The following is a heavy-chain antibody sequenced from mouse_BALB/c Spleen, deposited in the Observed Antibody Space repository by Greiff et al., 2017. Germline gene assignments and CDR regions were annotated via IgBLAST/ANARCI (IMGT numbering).Heavy chain of an antibody. CDR2: IDPETGGT. Sequence: QVQLQQSGAELVRPGASVTLSCKASGYTFTDYEMHWVKQTPVHGLEWIGAIDPETGGTAYNQKFKGKATLTADKSSSTAYMELRSLTSEDSAVYYCTRGDYGRYAMDYWGQGTSVTVSS. J-gene: IGHJ4*01. CDR1: GYTFTDYE. CDR3: TRGDYGRYAMDY. D-gene: IGHD2-4*01. V-gene: IGHV1-15*01.